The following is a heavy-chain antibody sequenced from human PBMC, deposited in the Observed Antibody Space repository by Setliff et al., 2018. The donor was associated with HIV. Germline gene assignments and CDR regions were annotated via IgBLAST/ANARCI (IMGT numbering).Heavy chain of an antibody. CDR3: ARDFSYGYFFYGMDV. V-gene: IGHV3-49*04. D-gene: IGHD5-18*01. J-gene: IGHJ6*02. CDR2: IRSKAYGGTT. CDR1: GFTVSSNY. Sequence: PGGSLRLSCAASGFTVSSNYMSWVRQAPGKGLEWVGFIRSKAYGGTTEYAASVKGRFTLSRDDSRNIAYLQMNSLKTEDTAVYYCARDFSYGYFFYGMDVWGQGTTVTVSS.